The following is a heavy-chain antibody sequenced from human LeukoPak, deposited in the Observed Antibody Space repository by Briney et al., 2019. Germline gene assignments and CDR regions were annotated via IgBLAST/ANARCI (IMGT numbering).Heavy chain of an antibody. CDR3: ARTTEGGYTYDYFYYYYMDV. D-gene: IGHD5-18*01. Sequence: SETLSLTCTVSGGSISSYYWSWIRQPPGKGLEWIGYIYYSGSTNYNPSLKSRVTISVDTSKNQFSLKLSSVTAADTAVYYCARTTEGGYTYDYFYYYYMDVWGKGTTVTIPS. CDR2: IYYSGST. J-gene: IGHJ6*03. CDR1: GGSISSYY. V-gene: IGHV4-59*01.